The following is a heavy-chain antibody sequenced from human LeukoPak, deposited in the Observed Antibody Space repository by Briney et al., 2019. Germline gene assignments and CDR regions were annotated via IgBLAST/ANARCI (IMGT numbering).Heavy chain of an antibody. Sequence: GGSLRLSCAASGFTFSSYWMSWVRQAPGKGLEWVANIKQDGSEKYYVDSVKGRFTISRDNAKNPLYLQMNGLGAEDTAVYYCARSVLRFFHRYVWGKGTTVTVSS. D-gene: IGHD3-3*01. CDR3: ARSVLRFFHRYV. CDR2: IKQDGSEK. V-gene: IGHV3-7*01. J-gene: IGHJ6*04. CDR1: GFTFSSYW.